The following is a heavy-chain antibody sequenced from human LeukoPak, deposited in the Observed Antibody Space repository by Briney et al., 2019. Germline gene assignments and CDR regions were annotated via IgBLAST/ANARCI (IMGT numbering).Heavy chain of an antibody. CDR3: ARGPDDYGDSYFDY. J-gene: IGHJ4*02. D-gene: IGHD4-17*01. CDR2: ISSSGSTM. CDR1: RFTFSDYY. V-gene: IGHV3-11*01. Sequence: PGGSLRLSCAASRFTFSDYYMSWIRQAPGKGLEWVSYISSSGSTMYYADSVKGRFTISRGNAKNSLYLQMNSLRADDTAVYYCARGPDDYGDSYFDYWGQGTLVTVSS.